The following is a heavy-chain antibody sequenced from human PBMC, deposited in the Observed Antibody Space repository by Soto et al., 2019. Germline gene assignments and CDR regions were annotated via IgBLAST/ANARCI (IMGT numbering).Heavy chain of an antibody. J-gene: IGHJ6*02. CDR1: GGSISSSSYY. V-gene: IGHV4-39*01. CDR3: ARRGDTNGYYDSSGYYSEAYYYYGMDV. Sequence: SETLSLTCTVSGGSISSSSYYWGWIRQPPGKGLEWIGSIYYCGSTYYNPSLKSRVTISVDTSKNQFSLKLSSVTAADTAVYYCARRGDTNGYYDSSGYYSEAYYYYGMDVWGQGTTVTVSS. CDR2: IYYCGST. D-gene: IGHD3-22*01.